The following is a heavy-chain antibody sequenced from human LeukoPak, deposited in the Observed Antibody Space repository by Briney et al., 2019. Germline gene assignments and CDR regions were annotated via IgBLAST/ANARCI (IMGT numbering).Heavy chain of an antibody. J-gene: IGHJ4*02. V-gene: IGHV1-2*02. CDR3: ASAESHDYGET. D-gene: IGHD4-17*01. CDR1: GYTFAGYY. Sequence: ASVKVSCKASGYTFAGYYVQWVRQAPGQGLEWMGWIKPNSGGTQYAQRFRGRVTMTRDTSITTAYMELTGLRSDDTAVYFCASAESHDYGETWGQGTLVTVSS. CDR2: IKPNSGGT.